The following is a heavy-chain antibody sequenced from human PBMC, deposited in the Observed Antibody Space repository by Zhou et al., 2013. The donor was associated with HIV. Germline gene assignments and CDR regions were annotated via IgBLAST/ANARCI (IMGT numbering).Heavy chain of an antibody. J-gene: IGHJ5*02. Sequence: QVQLVQSGTEVKKPGASVKVSCKASGYTFTSNWMHWVRQAPGQGLEWMGIINPKGGSPSYAQKFLDRVTITSDTSTSTFYMEVSSLRSDDTAVYYCARDHSNTAWDRPCWWFDPWGQGTLVTVSS. CDR2: INPKGGSP. CDR1: GYTFTSNW. V-gene: IGHV1-46*01. CDR3: ARDHSNTAWDRPCWWFDP. D-gene: IGHD1-26*01.